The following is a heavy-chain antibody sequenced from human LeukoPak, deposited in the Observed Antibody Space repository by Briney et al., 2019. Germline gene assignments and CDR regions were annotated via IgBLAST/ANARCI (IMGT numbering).Heavy chain of an antibody. Sequence: GASVKVPCKASGYTFTSYDINWVRQATGQGLEWMGWMNPNSGNTGYAQKFQGRVTMTRNTSISTACMELSSLRSEDTAVYYCASPLWFGESDAFDIWGQGTMVTVSS. D-gene: IGHD3-10*01. J-gene: IGHJ3*02. CDR1: GYTFTSYD. CDR3: ASPLWFGESDAFDI. V-gene: IGHV1-8*01. CDR2: MNPNSGNT.